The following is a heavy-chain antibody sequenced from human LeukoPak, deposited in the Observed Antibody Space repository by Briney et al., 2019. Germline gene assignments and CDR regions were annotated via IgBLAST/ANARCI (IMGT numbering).Heavy chain of an antibody. CDR3: AHGWGNRYFDS. CDR2: ISSSGDYT. J-gene: IGHJ4*02. D-gene: IGHD7-27*01. Sequence: GGSLRLSCAASRFSFSDSYMSWIRQAPGKGLEWVSYISSSGDYTAYADSVQGRFTISRDNAKNSLYLQVNSLRADDTAVYYCAHGWGNRYFDSWGQGTLVTVSS. V-gene: IGHV3-11*03. CDR1: RFSFSDSY.